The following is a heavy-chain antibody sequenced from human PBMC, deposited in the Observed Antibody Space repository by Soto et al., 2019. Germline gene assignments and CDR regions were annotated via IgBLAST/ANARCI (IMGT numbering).Heavy chain of an antibody. Sequence: GGSPRLSCEASGSTFSGFDMHWVRQPTGKGLEWVSSIGTAGDTYYAVSVKGRFTISRDNAKNSLSLQMNSLRAGDMAVYFCAKSQEIGTHFFDSWGQGTQVTVS. CDR2: IGTAGDT. V-gene: IGHV3-13*01. J-gene: IGHJ4*02. CDR3: AKSQEIGTHFFDS. D-gene: IGHD6-13*01. CDR1: GSTFSGFD.